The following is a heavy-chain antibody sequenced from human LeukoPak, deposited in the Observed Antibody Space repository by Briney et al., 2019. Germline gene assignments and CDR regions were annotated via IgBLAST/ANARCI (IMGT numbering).Heavy chain of an antibody. D-gene: IGHD3-22*01. Sequence: SQTLSLTCTVSGGSISSGSYYWSWIRQPAGKGLEWIGRIYTSGSTNYNPSLKSRVTISVDTSKNQFSLKLSSVTAADTAVYYCARSGHYYDSSGYYSYYFDYWGQGTLATVSS. CDR3: ARSGHYYDSSGYYSYYFDY. CDR1: GGSISSGSYY. CDR2: IYTSGST. J-gene: IGHJ4*02. V-gene: IGHV4-61*02.